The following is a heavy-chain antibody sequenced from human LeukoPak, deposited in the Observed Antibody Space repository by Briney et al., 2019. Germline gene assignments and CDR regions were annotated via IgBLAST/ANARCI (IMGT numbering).Heavy chain of an antibody. J-gene: IGHJ3*02. D-gene: IGHD2-2*02. CDR1: GFTFSSYA. V-gene: IGHV3-23*01. CDR2: ISGSGGST. CDR3: ATLGYCSSTSCYTASDI. Sequence: GGSLRLSCAASGFTFSSYAMSWVRQAPGKGLEWVSGISGSGGSTYYADSVKGRFTISRDNSKNTLYLQMNSLRAEDTAVYYCATLGYCSSTSCYTASDIWGQGTMVTVSS.